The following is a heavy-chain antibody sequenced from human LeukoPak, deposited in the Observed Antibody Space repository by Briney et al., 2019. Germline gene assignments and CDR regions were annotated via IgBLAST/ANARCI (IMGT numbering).Heavy chain of an antibody. CDR1: GFTFSSYW. Sequence: GGSLRLSCAASGFTFSSYWMSWVRQAPGKGLEWVANIKQDGSEKYYVDSVKGRFTISRDNAKNSLYLQMNSLRAEDTAVYYSAREQQWLVGGYYFDYWGQGTLVTVSS. J-gene: IGHJ4*02. V-gene: IGHV3-7*01. CDR3: AREQQWLVGGYYFDY. CDR2: IKQDGSEK. D-gene: IGHD6-19*01.